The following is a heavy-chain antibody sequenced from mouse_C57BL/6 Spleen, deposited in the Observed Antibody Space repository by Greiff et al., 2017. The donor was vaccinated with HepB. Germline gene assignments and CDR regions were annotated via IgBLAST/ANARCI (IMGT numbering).Heavy chain of an antibody. D-gene: IGHD1-1*01. CDR1: GYTFTTYP. V-gene: IGHV1-47*01. CDR3: AIYGSSYFDY. Sequence: QVQLKESGAELVKPGASVKMSCKASGYTFTTYPIEWMKQNHGKSLEWIGNFHPYNDDTKYNEKFKVKATLTVEKSSSTVYLALSRLTSDDSAVYYCAIYGSSYFDYWGQGTTLTVSS. J-gene: IGHJ2*01. CDR2: FHPYNDDT.